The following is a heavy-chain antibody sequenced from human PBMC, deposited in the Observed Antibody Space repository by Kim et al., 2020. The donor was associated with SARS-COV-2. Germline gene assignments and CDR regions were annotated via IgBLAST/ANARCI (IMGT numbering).Heavy chain of an antibody. J-gene: IGHJ6*02. CDR1: GVTFSSYA. CDR3: AREGVVVAATPSYYYYGMDV. CDR2: IIPIFGTA. D-gene: IGHD2-15*01. V-gene: IGHV1-69*13. Sequence: SVKVSCKASGVTFSSYAISWVRQAPGQGLEWMGGIIPIFGTANYAQKFQGRVTITADESTSTAYMELSSLRSEDTAVYYCAREGVVVAATPSYYYYGMDVWGQGTTVTVSS.